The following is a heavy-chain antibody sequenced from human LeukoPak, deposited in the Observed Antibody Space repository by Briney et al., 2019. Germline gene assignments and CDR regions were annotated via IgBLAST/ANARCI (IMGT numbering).Heavy chain of an antibody. V-gene: IGHV3-7*04. CDR2: IKQDGSEK. J-gene: IGHJ4*02. D-gene: IGHD6-13*01. Sequence: PGGSLRLSCAASGFTFSSYWMSWVRQAPGKGLEWVANIKQDGSEKYYVDSVKGRFTISRDNAKNSLYLQMNSLRAEDTAVYYCARGTIAAAGYYYFDYWGQGTQVIVSS. CDR3: ARGTIAAAGYYYFDY. CDR1: GFTFSSYW.